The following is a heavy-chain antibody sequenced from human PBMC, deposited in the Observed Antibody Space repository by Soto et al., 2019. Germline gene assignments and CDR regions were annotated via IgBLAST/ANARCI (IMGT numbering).Heavy chain of an antibody. V-gene: IGHV6-1*01. J-gene: IGHJ4*02. CDR2: AYYRSRWQY. D-gene: IGHD6-19*01. CDR1: GDSVSNNGAT. CDR3: AGDPPAFNSGFDS. Sequence: SQTLSLTCAICGDSVSNNGATWNWIRQSPSRGLEWLGRAYYRSRWQYDYATSVRSRITINPDTSKNQFSLQLSSVTPEDPAVSYCAGDPPAFNSGFDSCGQG.